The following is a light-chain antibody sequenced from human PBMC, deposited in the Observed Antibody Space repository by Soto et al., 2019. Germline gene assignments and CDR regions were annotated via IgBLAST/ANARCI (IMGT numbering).Light chain of an antibody. CDR2: EVS. J-gene: IGLJ2*01. CDR3: SSYTTSSIVV. V-gene: IGLV2-14*01. CDR1: SSDVGSYNY. Sequence: QSALTQPASVSGSPGQSLTISCTGTSSDVGSYNYVSWYQQHPGKAPKLMIYEVSNRPSGVSNRFSGSKSVNTASLTISGLQAEDEADYYCSSYTTSSIVVFGGGTQLTVL.